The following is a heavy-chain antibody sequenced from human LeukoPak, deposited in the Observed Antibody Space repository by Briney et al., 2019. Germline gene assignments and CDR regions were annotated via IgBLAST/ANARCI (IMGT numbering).Heavy chain of an antibody. D-gene: IGHD6-13*01. J-gene: IGHJ4*02. Sequence: PSQTLSLTCAVSGGSVRSGGYYWTWIRQPPGKGLECIGHIHDTGNTYYNPSFRSRVTISVDRAKNQFSLNLTSVAATDTAVYYCARGRAAGDFDYWGLGSLVIVS. V-gene: IGHV4-30-2*01. CDR2: IHDTGNT. CDR1: GGSVRSGGYY. CDR3: ARGRAAGDFDY.